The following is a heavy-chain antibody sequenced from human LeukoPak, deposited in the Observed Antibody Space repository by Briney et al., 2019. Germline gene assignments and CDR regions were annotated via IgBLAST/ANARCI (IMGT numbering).Heavy chain of an antibody. V-gene: IGHV1-46*01. CDR1: GYTFTNYH. CDR2: INPSGGST. CDR3: AKYGLSPYFDY. D-gene: IGHD4-17*01. Sequence: ASVKVSCKASGYTFTNYHIHWARQAPGQGLEWMGIINPSGGSTSNAQKFQGRVTMTRDMSTSTVYMELSSLTSEDMAIYYCAKYGLSPYFDYWGQGTLVTVSS. J-gene: IGHJ4*02.